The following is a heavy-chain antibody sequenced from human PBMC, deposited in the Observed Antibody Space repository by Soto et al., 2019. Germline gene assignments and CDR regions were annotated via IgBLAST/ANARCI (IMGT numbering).Heavy chain of an antibody. CDR2: ISGSGGST. V-gene: IGHV3-23*01. Sequence: EVQLLESGGGLVQPGGSLRLSCAASGFTFSSYAMSWVRQAPGKGLEWVSAISGSGGSTYYADSVKGRFTISRDNSKNTLYLQINSLRAEDTAVYYCAKDHHLWCWGRGDYWGRGTLVTVSS. D-gene: IGHD2-8*01. CDR1: GFTFSSYA. J-gene: IGHJ4*02. CDR3: AKDHHLWCWGRGDY.